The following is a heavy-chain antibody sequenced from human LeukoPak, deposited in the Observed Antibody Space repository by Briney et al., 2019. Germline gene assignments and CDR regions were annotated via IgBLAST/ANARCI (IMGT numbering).Heavy chain of an antibody. D-gene: IGHD3-16*02. Sequence: GASVKVSCKASGYTFTGYYMHWVRQAPGQGLEWMGWINPNSGGTNYAQKFQGWATMTRDTSISTAYMELSRLRSDDTAVYYCARGPSWGPYYDYVWGSYRPSPLDYWGQGTLVTVSS. CDR3: ARGPSWGPYYDYVWGSYRPSPLDY. V-gene: IGHV1-2*04. CDR1: GYTFTGYY. CDR2: INPNSGGT. J-gene: IGHJ4*02.